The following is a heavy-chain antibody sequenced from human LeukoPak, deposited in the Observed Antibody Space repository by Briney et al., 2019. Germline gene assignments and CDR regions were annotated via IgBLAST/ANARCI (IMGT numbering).Heavy chain of an antibody. CDR3: ATQGYKGLRADY. V-gene: IGHV1-69-2*01. CDR1: GYTFTDYY. CDR2: VDPEDGET. D-gene: IGHD3-10*01. Sequence: VKVSCKVSGYTFTDYYMQWVHQAPGKGPEWMGLVDPEDGETIYAEKFQGRVTITADTSTDTAYMELSSLRSEDTAVYYCATQGYKGLRADYWGQGTLVTVSS. J-gene: IGHJ4*02.